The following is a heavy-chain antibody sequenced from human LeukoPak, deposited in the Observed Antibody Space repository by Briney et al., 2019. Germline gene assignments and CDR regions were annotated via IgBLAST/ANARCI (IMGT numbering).Heavy chain of an antibody. CDR2: ISNDGNKK. J-gene: IGHJ4*02. Sequence: PGRSLRLSCAASGFPFSSYAMPWVRQAPGKGLEWVALISNDGNKKYYADSVKGRFTISRDNSKNTLYLQMNSLRAEDTAVYYCARDPFHLLILFDHWGQGTLVTVSS. CDR1: GFPFSSYA. CDR3: ARDPFHLLILFDH. V-gene: IGHV3-30-3*01. D-gene: IGHD3-9*01.